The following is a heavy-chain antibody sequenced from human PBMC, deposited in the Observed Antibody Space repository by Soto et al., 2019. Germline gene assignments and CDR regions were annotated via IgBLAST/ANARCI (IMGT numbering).Heavy chain of an antibody. CDR1: GFTFSSYW. V-gene: IGHV3-23*01. CDR2: ISGSGGST. CDR3: AKDSSSWFRWFDP. Sequence: GGSLRLSCAASGFTFSSYWMHWVRQVPGKGLEWVSAISGSGGSTYYADSVKGRFTISRDNSKNTLYLQMNSLRAEDTAVYYCAKDSSSWFRWFDPWGQGTLVTVSS. D-gene: IGHD6-13*01. J-gene: IGHJ5*02.